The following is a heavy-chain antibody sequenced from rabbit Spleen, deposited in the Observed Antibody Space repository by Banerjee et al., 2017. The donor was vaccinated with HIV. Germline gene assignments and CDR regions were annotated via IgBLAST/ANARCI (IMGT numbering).Heavy chain of an antibody. V-gene: IGHV1S45*01. CDR2: IYTGNDGT. CDR3: ARDLTDVIGWNFGW. Sequence: QEQLEESGGGLVKPEGSLTLTCTASGFSFSSDYMCWVRQAPGKGLEWIGCIYTGNDGTYYASWAKGRFTISKTSSTTVTLQMTSLTGADTATYFCARDLTDVIGWNFGWWGPGTLVTVS. D-gene: IGHD1-1*01. J-gene: IGHJ4*01. CDR1: GFSFSSDY.